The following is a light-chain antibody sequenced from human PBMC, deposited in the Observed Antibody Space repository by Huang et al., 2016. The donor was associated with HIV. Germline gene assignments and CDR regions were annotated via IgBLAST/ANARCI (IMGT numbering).Light chain of an antibody. CDR3: QQYNNSPS. Sequence: EIVMTQSPATLSVSPGERATLSCRASQSVSSNLAWYQQKPGQAPRLLIYGASTRATGIPARFSGSGSGKELTLTISSLQSEDFAVYYCQQYNNSPSCGQGTKVEIK. CDR2: GAS. CDR1: QSVSSN. V-gene: IGKV3-15*01. J-gene: IGKJ1*01.